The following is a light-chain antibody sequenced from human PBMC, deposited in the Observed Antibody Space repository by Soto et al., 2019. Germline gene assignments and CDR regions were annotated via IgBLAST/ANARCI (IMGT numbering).Light chain of an antibody. CDR2: EVS. J-gene: IGLJ1*01. V-gene: IGLV2-8*01. CDR3: SSYGGSNNYV. Sequence: QSVLTQPASVSGSPGQSITISCTGTSSDVVGYDYVSWYQQRPGKAPKLMIYEVSKRPSGVPDRFSGSKSGNTASLTVSGLQSEDEADYYCSSYGGSNNYVFGTGTKVTVL. CDR1: SSDVVGYDY.